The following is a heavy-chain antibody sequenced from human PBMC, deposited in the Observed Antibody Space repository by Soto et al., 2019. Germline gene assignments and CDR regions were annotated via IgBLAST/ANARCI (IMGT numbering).Heavy chain of an antibody. Sequence: PGESLKISCKSSGYIIKNYWIGWVRQMPGKGLEWMGIIYPGDSDTRYSPSFQGQVTISADKSISTAYLQWSSLKASDTAMYYCAIPSAVAGYYFDYWGQGTLVTVSS. D-gene: IGHD6-19*01. CDR1: GYIIKNYW. J-gene: IGHJ4*02. V-gene: IGHV5-51*01. CDR2: IYPGDSDT. CDR3: AIPSAVAGYYFDY.